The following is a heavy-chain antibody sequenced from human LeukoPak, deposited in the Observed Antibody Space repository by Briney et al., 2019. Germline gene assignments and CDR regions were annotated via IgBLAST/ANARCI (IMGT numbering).Heavy chain of an antibody. CDR3: AKRPGFGYGMDV. J-gene: IGHJ6*02. D-gene: IGHD3-10*01. CDR2: LTRNSDST. CDR1: GFILSASD. V-gene: IGHV3-23*01. Sequence: GGSLRLSCAASGFILSASDMSWVRQAPGKGLEWVSRLTRNSDSTYYADSVEGRFTISRDNSKNMLYLQMSSLRAEDTAVYYCAKRPGFGYGMDVWGQGTTVTVSS.